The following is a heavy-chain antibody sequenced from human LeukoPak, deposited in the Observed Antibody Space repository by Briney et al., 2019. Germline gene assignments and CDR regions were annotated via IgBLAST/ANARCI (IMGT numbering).Heavy chain of an antibody. CDR2: ISGSGNNI. CDR1: GFTFSSYA. V-gene: IGHV3-23*01. D-gene: IGHD3-10*01. J-gene: IGHJ6*02. Sequence: GGSLRLAWAAAGFTFSSYAMSWVRQAPGKGLEWVSGISGSGNNIYYADSVKGRFTISRDNFKNTLYLQMNSLRAEDTAVYYCANGMVRGGPHYGMDVWGQGTTVTVSS. CDR3: ANGMVRGGPHYGMDV.